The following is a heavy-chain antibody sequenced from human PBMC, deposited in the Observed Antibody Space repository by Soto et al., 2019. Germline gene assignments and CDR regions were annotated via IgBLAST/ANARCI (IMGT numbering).Heavy chain of an antibody. CDR3: ARRGRSASGSYYFDY. J-gene: IGHJ4*02. D-gene: IGHD3-10*01. V-gene: IGHV4-39*01. CDR1: GGSISNSSYY. Sequence: QLQLQESGPGLVKPSETLSLTCTVSGGSISNSSYYWGWIRQPPGMGLEWIGHIHYSGSTYYYSPPLKSRITXPXAXSXXQFSLDLTSVTAADTAVYYCARRGRSASGSYYFDYWGQGTLVTVSS. CDR2: IHYSGST.